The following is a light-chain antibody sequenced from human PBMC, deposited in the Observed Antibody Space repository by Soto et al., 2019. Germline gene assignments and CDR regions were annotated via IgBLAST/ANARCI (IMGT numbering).Light chain of an antibody. J-gene: IGKJ1*01. CDR3: QQSDSRPRT. V-gene: IGKV1-39*01. CDR1: RLISTY. Sequence: DIQVSQSPSSLSASVGDRVAIICRAQRLISTYLNWYQQKPGKAPNLLIYTASRWESGVPSRFSGSGSGTDFTLTISSLQPEDFATYYCQQSDSRPRTFGQGTKVDIK. CDR2: TAS.